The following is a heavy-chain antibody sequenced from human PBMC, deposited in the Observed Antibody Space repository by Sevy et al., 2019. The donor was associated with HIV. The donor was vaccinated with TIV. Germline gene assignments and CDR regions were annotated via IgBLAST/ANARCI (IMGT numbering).Heavy chain of an antibody. V-gene: IGHV3-66*01. J-gene: IGHJ6*02. CDR3: SRDRYYDASGYYYYYYGMDV. CDR2: IYSDGRK. Sequence: GGSLRLSCAASGLSVSDNYMNWVRQAPGKGLELVSVIYSDGRKYYAASVKGRFTISRDNSKNTLYLHMNNLRPEDTAVYYCSRDRYYDASGYYYYYYGMDVWGQGTTVTVSS. D-gene: IGHD3-22*01. CDR1: GLSVSDNY.